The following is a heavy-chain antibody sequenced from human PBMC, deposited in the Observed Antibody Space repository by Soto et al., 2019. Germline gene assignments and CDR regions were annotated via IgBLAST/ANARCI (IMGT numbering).Heavy chain of an antibody. CDR2: IIPIFGTA. CDR3: ARDRLSSLSWGSFDY. J-gene: IGHJ4*02. Sequence: ASVKVSCKASGGTFSSYAISWVRQAPGQGLEWMGGIIPIFGTANYAQKFQGRVTITADESTSTAYMELSSLRSEDTAVYYCARDRLSSLSWGSFDYWGQGTLVTVSS. CDR1: GGTFSSYA. D-gene: IGHD6-6*01. V-gene: IGHV1-69*13.